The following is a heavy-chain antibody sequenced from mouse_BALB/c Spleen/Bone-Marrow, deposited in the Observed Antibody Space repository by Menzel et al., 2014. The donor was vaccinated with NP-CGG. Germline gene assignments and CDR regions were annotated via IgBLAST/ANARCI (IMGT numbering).Heavy chain of an antibody. J-gene: IGHJ4*01. CDR2: ISSGSSTI. Sequence: EVKLMESGGGLVQPGGSRKLSCAASGFTFSSFGMHWVRQAPEKGLEWVVYISSGSSTIYYADTVKGRFTISRDNPKNTLFLQMTSLRSEDTAMYYCARDEDYAMDYRGQGTSVTVSS. CDR1: GFTFSSFG. CDR3: ARDEDYAMDY. V-gene: IGHV5-17*02.